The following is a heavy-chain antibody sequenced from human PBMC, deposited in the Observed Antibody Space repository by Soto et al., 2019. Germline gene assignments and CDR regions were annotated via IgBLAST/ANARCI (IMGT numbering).Heavy chain of an antibody. Sequence: EVQLLESGGGLVQPGGSLRLSCAASGFTFSSYAMSWVPQAPGKGLEWVSAISGSGGSTYYADSVKGRFTISRDTSKNTLYLQMNSLRAEDTAVYYCAKVGDGYNNRVYFDYWGQGTLVTVSS. CDR1: GFTFSSYA. CDR3: AKVGDGYNNRVYFDY. V-gene: IGHV3-23*01. CDR2: ISGSGGST. D-gene: IGHD5-12*01. J-gene: IGHJ4*02.